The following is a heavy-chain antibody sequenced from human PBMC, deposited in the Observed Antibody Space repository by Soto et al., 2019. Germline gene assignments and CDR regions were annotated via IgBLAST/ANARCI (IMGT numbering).Heavy chain of an antibody. CDR1: GFTFSNAW. J-gene: IGHJ4*02. Sequence: GGSLRLSCAASGFTFSNAWMSWVRQAPGKGLEWVGRIKSKTDGGTTDYAAPVKGRFTISRDDSKNTLYLQMNSLKTEDTAVYYCTTEKYYDFWSARAPGDHLRYWGQGTLVTVSS. CDR3: TTEKYYDFWSARAPGDHLRY. V-gene: IGHV3-15*01. D-gene: IGHD3-3*01. CDR2: IKSKTDGGTT.